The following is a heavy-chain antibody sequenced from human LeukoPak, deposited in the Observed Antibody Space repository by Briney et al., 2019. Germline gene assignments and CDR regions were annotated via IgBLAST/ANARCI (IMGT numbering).Heavy chain of an antibody. Sequence: SETLSLTCAVSGYSISSGFHWGWIRQPPGKGLEWIGSIHRSGSTYYNPSLKSRVTISVDTSKNQFSLKLSSVTAADTAVYYCARVNWNPDYWGQGTLVTASS. D-gene: IGHD1-1*01. J-gene: IGHJ4*02. V-gene: IGHV4-38-2*01. CDR3: ARVNWNPDY. CDR1: GYSISSGFH. CDR2: IHRSGST.